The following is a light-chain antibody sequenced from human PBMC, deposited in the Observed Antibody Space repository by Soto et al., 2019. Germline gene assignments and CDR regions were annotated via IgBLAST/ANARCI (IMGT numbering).Light chain of an antibody. Sequence: QSVLTQPPSVSGAPGQRVTICCTGSSSNIGAGYDVHWYQQLPGTAPKLLISGDTNRPSGVPDRFSGSKSGTSASLAITGLRAEDEADYYCQSFDSSLSGWLFGGGTKLTVL. CDR3: QSFDSSLSGWL. CDR2: GDT. CDR1: SSNIGAGYD. J-gene: IGLJ3*02. V-gene: IGLV1-40*01.